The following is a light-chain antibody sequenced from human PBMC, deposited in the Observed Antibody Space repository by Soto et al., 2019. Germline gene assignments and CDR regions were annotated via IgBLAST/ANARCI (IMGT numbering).Light chain of an antibody. J-gene: IGKJ5*01. CDR2: GAS. CDR1: QSVSSY. Sequence: EIVVTHSPPPLSCSRVKRAPLSCGPSQSVSSYLAWYQQKPGQAPRLLIYGASNRATGIPARFSGSGSGTDFTLTISSLQPEDFAVYYCQQHRNWPPITCGQGTRLEIK. CDR3: QQHRNWPPIT. V-gene: IGKV3-11*01.